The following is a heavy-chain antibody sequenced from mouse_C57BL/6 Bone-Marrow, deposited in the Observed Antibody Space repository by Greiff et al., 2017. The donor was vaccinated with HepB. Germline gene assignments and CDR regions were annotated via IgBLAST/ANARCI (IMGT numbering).Heavy chain of an antibody. J-gene: IGHJ1*03. D-gene: IGHD1-1*01. Sequence: QVQLQQSGAELVKPGASVKMSCKASGYTFTTYPIEWMKQNHGKSLEWIGNFHPYNDDTKYNEKFKGKATLTVEKSSSTVYLELSRLTSDDSAVYYCARGGYYGSSYHWYFDVWGTGTTVTVSS. CDR1: GYTFTTYP. V-gene: IGHV1-47*01. CDR2: FHPYNDDT. CDR3: ARGGYYGSSYHWYFDV.